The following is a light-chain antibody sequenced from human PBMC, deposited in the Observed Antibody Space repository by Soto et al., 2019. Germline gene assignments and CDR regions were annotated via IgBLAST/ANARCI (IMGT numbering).Light chain of an antibody. Sequence: DIQMTQSPSTLSASVGDRVTITCRASQSISPWLAWYQQIPGEAPKLLIYKASSLESWVPSRFSGSGSGTEFTLTISSLQPDDVATYYCHQYATYWTFGQGTKVEIK. CDR2: KAS. V-gene: IGKV1-5*03. J-gene: IGKJ1*01. CDR3: HQYATYWT. CDR1: QSISPW.